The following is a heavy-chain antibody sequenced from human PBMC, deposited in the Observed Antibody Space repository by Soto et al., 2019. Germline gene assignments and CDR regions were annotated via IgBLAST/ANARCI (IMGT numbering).Heavy chain of an antibody. CDR1: GFTFRDFA. CDR3: AKVSSGTWAFFDS. V-gene: IGHV3-23*01. D-gene: IGHD6-19*01. J-gene: IGHJ4*02. Sequence: EEQLLESGGGLVQPGGSLRLSCTASGFTFRDFAMTWVRQAPGKGLEWVSTMIAGGGTTYYADSLKGRFIISRDNSRNTLFLQMNILGVEDTAIFFCAKVSSGTWAFFDSWGQGTLVTVSS. CDR2: MIAGGGTT.